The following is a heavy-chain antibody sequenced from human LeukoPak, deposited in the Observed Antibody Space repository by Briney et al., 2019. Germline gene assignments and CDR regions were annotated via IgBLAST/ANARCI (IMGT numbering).Heavy chain of an antibody. CDR2: IKSKTDGGTT. Sequence: GGSLRLSCAASGFTFRSYAMSWVRQTPGKGLEWVGRIKSKTDGGTTDYAAPVKGRFTISRDDSKNTLYLQMNSLKTEDTAVYYCTTDSTGVLGCFDYWGQGTLVTVSS. D-gene: IGHD6-19*01. CDR3: TTDSTGVLGCFDY. CDR1: GFTFRSYA. J-gene: IGHJ4*02. V-gene: IGHV3-15*01.